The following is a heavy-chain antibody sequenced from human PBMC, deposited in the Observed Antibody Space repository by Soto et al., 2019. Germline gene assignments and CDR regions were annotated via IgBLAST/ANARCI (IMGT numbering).Heavy chain of an antibody. J-gene: IGHJ4*02. V-gene: IGHV4-34*01. Sequence: SPTRSLTRAVDGGTFSGDCRSWLHQSPGKGLEWIGEINYKRHTNYSPALKSRVTISIDTSKNQSSLKLTSVTAADKAVYYCSRGYSGFWTPGHVFRFEYRPRGAGVTVSS. CDR2: INYKRHT. D-gene: IGHD3-3*01. CDR1: GGTFSGDC. CDR3: SRGYSGFWTPGHVFRFEY.